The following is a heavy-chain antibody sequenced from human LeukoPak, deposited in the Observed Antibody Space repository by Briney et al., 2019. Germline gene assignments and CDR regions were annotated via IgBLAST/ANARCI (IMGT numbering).Heavy chain of an antibody. CDR1: GFTFNNVW. D-gene: IGHD4-17*01. Sequence: GGSLRLSCAASGFTFNNVWMNWVRQAPGKGLEWVGRIKSKTDGGTTDYAAPVKGRFTISRDDSKNMLYLQINSLKTEDTAVYYCTRGDYGDHTDLDYWGQGTLVTVSS. CDR2: IKSKTDGGTT. V-gene: IGHV3-15*07. J-gene: IGHJ4*02. CDR3: TRGDYGDHTDLDY.